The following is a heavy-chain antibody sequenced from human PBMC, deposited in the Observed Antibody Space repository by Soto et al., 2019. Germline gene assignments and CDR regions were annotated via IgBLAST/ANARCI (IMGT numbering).Heavy chain of an antibody. D-gene: IGHD5-18*01. CDR2: IYPGDSDT. V-gene: IGHV5-51*01. CDR1: GYSFTTYW. CDR3: ARHSAAMITGIDF. J-gene: IGHJ4*02. Sequence: GESLKISCKGSGYSFTTYWIGWVRQTPGKGLEWMGIIYPGDSDTKYNPSFQGQVTISADRSIGTAYLQWSSLEASDTAIYYCARHSAAMITGIDFWGQGTRVTVSS.